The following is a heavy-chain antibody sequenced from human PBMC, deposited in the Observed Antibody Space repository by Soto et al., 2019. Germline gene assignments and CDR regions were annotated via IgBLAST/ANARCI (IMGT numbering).Heavy chain of an antibody. J-gene: IGHJ6*02. Sequence: QVQLVQSGAEVKKPGSSVKVSCKASGGTFSSNTISWVRQAPGQGLEWMGRIIPISGIANYAQKFQGRVTIIADKSTSTGYMEVSSLRSEDTAVYYCARENEYSYAPGYYYGMEVWGQGTTVTVSS. CDR2: IIPISGIA. V-gene: IGHV1-69*02. CDR1: GGTFSSNT. CDR3: ARENEYSYAPGYYYGMEV. D-gene: IGHD5-18*01.